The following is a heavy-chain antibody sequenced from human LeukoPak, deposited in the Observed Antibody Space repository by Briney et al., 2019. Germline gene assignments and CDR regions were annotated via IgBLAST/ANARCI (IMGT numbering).Heavy chain of an antibody. CDR2: ISGGGGGT. J-gene: IGHJ3*01. CDR1: GFTFDSYA. D-gene: IGHD3-10*01. Sequence: GGSLRLSCAASGFTFDSYAMSWVRQAPGKGLEWVSTISGGGGGTYYADSVKGRFTISRDNSKNTLYLQMNSLRAEDTAVYYCAKNYGSGSHAFHLWAQGTRVPLPS. CDR3: AKNYGSGSHAFHL. V-gene: IGHV3-23*01.